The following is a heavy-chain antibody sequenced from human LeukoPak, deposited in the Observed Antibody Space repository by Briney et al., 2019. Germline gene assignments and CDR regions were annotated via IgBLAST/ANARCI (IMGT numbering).Heavy chain of an antibody. J-gene: IGHJ4*02. CDR3: APEGDGYILFDY. Sequence: GGSLRLSCAAPGFTFSSYCMHWVRQAPGKGLEWVAVISYDRSNKYNADSVKGRFTISRDNSKNTLYLQMNSLRVEDTAVYYCAPEGDGYILFDYWGQGTLVTVSS. V-gene: IGHV3-30*03. CDR1: GFTFSSYC. CDR2: ISYDRSNK. D-gene: IGHD5-24*01.